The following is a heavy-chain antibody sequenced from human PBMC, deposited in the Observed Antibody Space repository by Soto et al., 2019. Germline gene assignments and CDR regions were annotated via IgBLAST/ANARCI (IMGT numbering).Heavy chain of an antibody. CDR3: VRRTPVRGVIGAHFDN. J-gene: IGHJ4*02. D-gene: IGHD3-10*01. CDR2: IYWDDDK. CDR1: GFSFSSSAVG. Sequence: QITLKESGPTLVKPTQTLTLTCTFSGFSFSSSAVGVAWIRQPPGKALEWLALIYWDDDKRYSPSLKSRLTITRETSKNQVVLTMTDMDPVDTGTYFCVRRTPVRGVIGAHFDNWGQGTLVTVSS. V-gene: IGHV2-5*02.